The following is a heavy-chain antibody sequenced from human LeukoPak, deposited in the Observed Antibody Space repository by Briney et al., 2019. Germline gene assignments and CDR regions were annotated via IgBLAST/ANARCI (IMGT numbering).Heavy chain of an antibody. Sequence: GGSLRLSCAASGFTFDDYAMHWVRQAPGKGLEWVSGISWNSGSIGYADSVKGRFTISSDNAKNSLYLQMNSLRAEDTALYYCAKGATFDYWGQGTLVTVSS. J-gene: IGHJ4*02. CDR3: AKGATFDY. CDR2: ISWNSGSI. CDR1: GFTFDDYA. V-gene: IGHV3-9*01.